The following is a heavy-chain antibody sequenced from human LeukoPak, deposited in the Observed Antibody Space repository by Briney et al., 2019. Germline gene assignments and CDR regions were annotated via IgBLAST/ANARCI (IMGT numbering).Heavy chain of an antibody. Sequence: GGSLRLSCAASGFTFSSYDMHWVRQATGKGLEWVSAIGTAGDTYYPGSVKGRFTISRENAKNSLYLQMNSLRAGDTAVYYCARARRVRGVIMLAPWGQGTLVTVSS. J-gene: IGHJ5*02. CDR3: ARARRVRGVIMLAP. CDR2: IGTAGDT. CDR1: GFTFSSYD. V-gene: IGHV3-13*01. D-gene: IGHD3-10*01.